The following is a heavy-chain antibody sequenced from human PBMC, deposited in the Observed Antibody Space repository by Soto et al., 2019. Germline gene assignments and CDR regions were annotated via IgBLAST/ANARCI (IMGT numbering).Heavy chain of an antibody. D-gene: IGHD6-13*01. CDR2: INPNSGGT. Sequence: ASVKVSCKASGYTFTGYYMHWVRQAPGQGLEWMGWINPNSGGTNYAQKFQGWVTMTRDTSISTAYMELSRLRSDDTAVYYCARDTTPGIAAAGPHYYYYGMDVWGQGNTVTVSS. CDR1: GYTFTGYY. J-gene: IGHJ6*02. CDR3: ARDTTPGIAAAGPHYYYYGMDV. V-gene: IGHV1-2*04.